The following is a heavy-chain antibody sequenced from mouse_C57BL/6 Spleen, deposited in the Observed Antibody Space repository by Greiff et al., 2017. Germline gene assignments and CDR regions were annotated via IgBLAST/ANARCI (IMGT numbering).Heavy chain of an antibody. CDR2: INPSNGGT. Sequence: VQLQQPGTELVKPGASVKLSCKASGYTFTSYWMHWVKQRPGQGLEWIGNINPSNGGTNYNEKFKSKATLTVDKSSSTAYMQLSSLTSEDSAVDYCALYGYDGAWFAYWGQGTLVTVSA. J-gene: IGHJ3*01. CDR3: ALYGYDGAWFAY. CDR1: GYTFTSYW. D-gene: IGHD2-2*01. V-gene: IGHV1-53*01.